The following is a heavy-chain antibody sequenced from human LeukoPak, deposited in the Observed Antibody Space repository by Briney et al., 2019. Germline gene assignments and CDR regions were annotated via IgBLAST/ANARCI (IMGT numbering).Heavy chain of an antibody. CDR3: AIHPSDSSGYFSY. D-gene: IGHD3-22*01. CDR2: MNPNSGAT. Sequence: ASVKVSCKASGYTFTSYDFNWLRQATGQGPEWMGWMNPNSGATGYAQKFQGRVTMTRSASINTAYMELTNLRSEDTAVYYCAIHPSDSSGYFSYWGQGALVTVSS. J-gene: IGHJ4*02. V-gene: IGHV1-8*01. CDR1: GYTFTSYD.